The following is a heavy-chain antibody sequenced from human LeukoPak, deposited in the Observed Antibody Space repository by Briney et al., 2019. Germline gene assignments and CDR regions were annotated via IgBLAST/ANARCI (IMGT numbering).Heavy chain of an antibody. Sequence: PGGSLRLSCAASGFTFSDYYMSWIRQAPGKGLEWVSYISSSGSTIYYADSVKGRFTIFRDNAKNSLYLQMNSLRAEDTAVYYCARVQGDYYDSSGYGIDYWGQGTLVTVSS. J-gene: IGHJ4*02. CDR3: ARVQGDYYDSSGYGIDY. D-gene: IGHD3-22*01. V-gene: IGHV3-11*04. CDR1: GFTFSDYY. CDR2: ISSSGSTI.